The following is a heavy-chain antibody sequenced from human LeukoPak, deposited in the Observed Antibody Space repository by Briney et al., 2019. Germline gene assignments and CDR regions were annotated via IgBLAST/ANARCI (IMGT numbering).Heavy chain of an antibody. D-gene: IGHD5-12*01. Sequence: ASLRLSCAASGFTFSSYWMHWVRQAPGKGLVWVSRINSDGSSTSYADSVKGRFTISRDNAKNTLYLQMNSLRAEDTAVYYCARRYGGYGAIDYWGRGTLVTVSS. V-gene: IGHV3-74*01. CDR3: ARRYGGYGAIDY. CDR1: GFTFSSYW. CDR2: INSDGSST. J-gene: IGHJ4*02.